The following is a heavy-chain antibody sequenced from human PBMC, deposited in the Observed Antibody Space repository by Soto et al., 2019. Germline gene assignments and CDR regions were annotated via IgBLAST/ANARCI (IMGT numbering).Heavy chain of an antibody. CDR2: ISSTGNYI. D-gene: IGHD3-9*01. V-gene: IGHV3-21*01. CDR3: ARDEDFDWLYYAFDS. Sequence: PGGSLRLSCAASGFIFSTYSMNWVRQAPGKGLEWVSSISSTGNYIYYADSVRGRFTISRDNARNSLYLQMNSLRAEDTAVYYCARDEDFDWLYYAFDSWGQGTLVTVPQ. J-gene: IGHJ4*02. CDR1: GFIFSTYS.